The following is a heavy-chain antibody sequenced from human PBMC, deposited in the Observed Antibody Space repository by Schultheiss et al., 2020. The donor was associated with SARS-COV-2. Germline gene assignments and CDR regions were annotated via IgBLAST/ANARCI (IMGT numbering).Heavy chain of an antibody. V-gene: IGHV1-2*04. D-gene: IGHD4-17*01. CDR1: GYTFTGYY. Sequence: ASVKVSCKASGYTFTGYYMHWVRQAPGQGLEWMGWINPNSGGTNYAQKFQGWVTMTRDTSISTAYMELSRLRSEDTAVYYCATDSPDGDYFRRAFDIWGQGTMVTVS. CDR2: INPNSGGT. CDR3: ATDSPDGDYFRRAFDI. J-gene: IGHJ3*02.